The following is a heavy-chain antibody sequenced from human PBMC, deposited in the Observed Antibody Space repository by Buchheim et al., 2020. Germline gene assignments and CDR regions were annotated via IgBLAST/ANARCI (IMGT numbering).Heavy chain of an antibody. J-gene: IGHJ4*02. CDR1: GFTFSNYA. Sequence: EVQLLESGGGLVQPGGSLRLSCAASGFTFSNYAMNWVRQAPGKGLEWVSANSGGGHNTYYADPVKGRFTISRDNSKNTLYLQMDSLRAEDTAVYYCAKDRLGNWNSQDYWGQGTL. CDR3: AKDRLGNWNSQDY. D-gene: IGHD1-7*01. CDR2: NSGGGHNT. V-gene: IGHV3-23*01.